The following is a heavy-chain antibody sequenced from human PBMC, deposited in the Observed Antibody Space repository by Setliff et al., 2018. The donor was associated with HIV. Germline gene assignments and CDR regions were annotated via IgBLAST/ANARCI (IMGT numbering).Heavy chain of an antibody. V-gene: IGHV4-34*01. Sequence: SETLSLTCAVYGGSLSGYYWSWIRQPPGKGLEWFGEINHSGSTNYNPSLKSRVTISVDTPKNQFSLKLNSVIAADTAVYYCARGLNSYGSGSYLPLGYWGQGTLVTVSS. D-gene: IGHD3-10*01. CDR1: GGSLSGYY. J-gene: IGHJ4*02. CDR3: ARGLNSYGSGSYLPLGY. CDR2: INHSGST.